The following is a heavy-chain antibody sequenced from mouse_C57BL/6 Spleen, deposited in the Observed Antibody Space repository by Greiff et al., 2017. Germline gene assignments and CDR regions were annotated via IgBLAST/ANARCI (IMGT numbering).Heavy chain of an antibody. V-gene: IGHV1-26*01. Sequence: EVQLQQSGPELVKPGASVKISCKASGYTFTDYYMNWVKQSHGKSLEWIGDINPNNGGTSYNQKFKGKATLTVDKFSSTAYMELRSLTSEDSAVYYCARPDYYGSSYDAWFAYWGQGTLVTVSA. D-gene: IGHD1-1*01. J-gene: IGHJ3*01. CDR1: GYTFTDYY. CDR3: ARPDYYGSSYDAWFAY. CDR2: INPNNGGT.